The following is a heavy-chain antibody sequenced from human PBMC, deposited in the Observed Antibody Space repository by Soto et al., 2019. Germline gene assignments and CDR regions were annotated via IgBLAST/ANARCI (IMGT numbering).Heavy chain of an antibody. CDR2: VNPTGRT. CDR1: GDSFTSYH. V-gene: IGHV4-34*02. J-gene: IGHJ5*02. D-gene: IGHD6-19*01. CDR3: ATLRAVAATGWFDP. Sequence: QMQLQQWGAGLLKTSETLSLTCAVYGDSFTSYHWSWIRQAPGKGLEWIGDVNPTGRTNYNPSLRSRVTVSLDKSKNQFSLKLSSVTAADTAVYYCATLRAVAATGWFDPWGQGTLVTVSS.